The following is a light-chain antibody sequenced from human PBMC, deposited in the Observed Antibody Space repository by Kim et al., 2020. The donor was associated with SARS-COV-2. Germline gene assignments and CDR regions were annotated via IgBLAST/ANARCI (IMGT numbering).Light chain of an antibody. CDR3: QQASGLPWT. CDR2: AAS. Sequence: ASVGERVTITCRASQGISSWLAWYQQKPGQAPELLIFAASSLQSGVPSRLSGSGSGTDLTLTISRLQPEDFATYYCQQASGLPWTFGQGTKVDIK. CDR1: QGISSW. V-gene: IGKV1-12*01. J-gene: IGKJ1*01.